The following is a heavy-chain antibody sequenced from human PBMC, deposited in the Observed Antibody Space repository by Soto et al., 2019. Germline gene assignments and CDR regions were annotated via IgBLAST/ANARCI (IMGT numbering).Heavy chain of an antibody. CDR1: GGTFISYA. V-gene: IGHV1-69*13. Sequence: SVKVSCKAAGGTFISYAISWVRRDPGQGLEWMGGIIPIFGTAIYAQKFQGRVTITADEYTSTAYMELSSLRSEDTAVYYCARDHIGEARYYFDYWGQGTLVTVSS. J-gene: IGHJ4*02. CDR2: IIPIFGTA. CDR3: ARDHIGEARYYFDY. D-gene: IGHD2-21*01.